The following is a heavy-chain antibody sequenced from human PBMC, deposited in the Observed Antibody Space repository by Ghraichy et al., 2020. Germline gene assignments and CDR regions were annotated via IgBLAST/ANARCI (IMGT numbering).Heavy chain of an antibody. D-gene: IGHD5-12*01. Sequence: GSLRLSCAASGFTFSSYEMNWVRQAPGKGLEWVSYISSSGSTIYYADSVKGRFTISRDNAKNSLYLQMNSLRAEDTAVYYCARVAEYSGYGYWGQGTLVTVSS. CDR2: ISSSGSTI. J-gene: IGHJ4*02. CDR3: ARVAEYSGYGY. V-gene: IGHV3-48*03. CDR1: GFTFSSYE.